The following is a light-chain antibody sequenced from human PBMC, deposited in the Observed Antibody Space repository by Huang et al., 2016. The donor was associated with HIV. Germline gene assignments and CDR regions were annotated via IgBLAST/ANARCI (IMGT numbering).Light chain of an antibody. V-gene: IGKV4-1*01. J-gene: IGKJ1*01. CDR1: QSLLYSSNNKNY. CDR3: HQYYATGT. Sequence: DIVMTQSPDSLAVSLGERATINCKSSQSLLYSSNNKNYLAWYQQKPGQPPKLLIYWASTRESGVPGRFSGSGSETDFTLTISSLQAEDVAVYYCHQYYATGTFGQGTKVEI. CDR2: WAS.